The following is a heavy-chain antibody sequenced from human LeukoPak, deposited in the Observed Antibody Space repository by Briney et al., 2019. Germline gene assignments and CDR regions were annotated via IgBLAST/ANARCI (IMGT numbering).Heavy chain of an antibody. CDR1: GGSISSYY. J-gene: IGHJ4*02. CDR2: ISDIGSI. CDR3: AGHHPRNTVDF. D-gene: IGHD2/OR15-2a*01. Sequence: SETLSLTCTVSGGSISSYYWSWIRQPPGKGLEWIAYISDIGSINYNPSLKSRVTISLDTSKNQFSLKLSSVTAADTAVYSCAGHHPRNTVDFWGQGTLVTVSS. V-gene: IGHV4-59*08.